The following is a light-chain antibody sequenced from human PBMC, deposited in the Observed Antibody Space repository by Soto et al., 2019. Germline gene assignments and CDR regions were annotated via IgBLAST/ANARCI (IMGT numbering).Light chain of an antibody. CDR2: DAS. CDR1: QSVSSH. CDR3: HQYHDLPQT. J-gene: IGKJ1*01. Sequence: EIVMTQSPATLSVSPGERATLSCRASQSVSSHLAWYQQIPGQAPRLLMFDASTRATGVPARLSGSGSGTEFTLTISSLQSEDLGVYYCHQYHDLPQTFGQGTKVEIK. V-gene: IGKV3-15*01.